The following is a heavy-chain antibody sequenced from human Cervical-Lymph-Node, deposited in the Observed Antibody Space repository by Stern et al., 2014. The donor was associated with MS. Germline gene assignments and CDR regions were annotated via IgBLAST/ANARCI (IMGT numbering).Heavy chain of an antibody. J-gene: IGHJ4*02. V-gene: IGHV4-59*01. CDR2: VYYNGTT. CDR3: ARHSVGVKDFDS. CDR1: GGSIRTFS. Sequence: QVQLQESGPGLVKPSETLSLTCTVSGGSIRTFSWSWIRQPPGRGLEWIGCVYYNGTTTHNPSLKSRDTMSVDTSKSQLSLRLHSVTAADTAVYYCARHSVGVKDFDSWGQGTLVTVSS. D-gene: IGHD4-23*01.